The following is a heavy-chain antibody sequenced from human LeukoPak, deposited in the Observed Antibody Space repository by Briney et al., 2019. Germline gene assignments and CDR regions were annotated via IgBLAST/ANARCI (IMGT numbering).Heavy chain of an antibody. J-gene: IGHJ5*02. Sequence: SETLSLTCAVYGGSFSGYYWSWIRQSPGKGLEWIGEINHSGSTNYNPSLKSRVTISVDTSKNQFSLKLSSVTAADTAVYYCARGRGGAGRITMVRGVIKNWFDPWGQGTLVTVSS. CDR2: INHSGST. V-gene: IGHV4-34*01. D-gene: IGHD3-10*01. CDR1: GGSFSGYY. CDR3: ARGRGGAGRITMVRGVIKNWFDP.